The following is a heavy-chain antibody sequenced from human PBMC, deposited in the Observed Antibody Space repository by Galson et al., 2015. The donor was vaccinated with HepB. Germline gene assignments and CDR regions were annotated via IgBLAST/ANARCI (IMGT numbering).Heavy chain of an antibody. CDR3: ARDDIVVVTAATRYYNFGMDV. V-gene: IGHV3-21*01. CDR1: GFTFSSYS. J-gene: IGHJ6*02. D-gene: IGHD2-15*01. Sequence: SLRLSCAASGFTFSSYSMNWVRQAPGKGLEWVSSISTSSTYIYYADSVKGRFTISRDNAKNSLYLQMNSLRAEDTAVYYCARDDIVVVTAATRYYNFGMDVWGQGTTVTVSS. CDR2: ISTSSTYI.